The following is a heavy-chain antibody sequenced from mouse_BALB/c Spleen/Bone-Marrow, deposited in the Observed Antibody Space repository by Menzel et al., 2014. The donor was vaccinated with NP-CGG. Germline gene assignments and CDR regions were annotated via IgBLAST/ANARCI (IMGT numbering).Heavy chain of an antibody. J-gene: IGHJ4*01. V-gene: IGHV1-5*01. CDR3: TGGKDYYAMDY. Sequence: VQLQQSGTVLARPGASVKMSCKASGYTFTSYWMHWVKQRPGQGLEWIGAIYPGNSDTSYNQKFKGKAKLTAVTSTSTAYMELSSLTNEDSAVYYCTGGKDYYAMDYWGQGTSVTVSS. CDR2: IYPGNSDT. D-gene: IGHD1-3*01. CDR1: GYTFTSYW.